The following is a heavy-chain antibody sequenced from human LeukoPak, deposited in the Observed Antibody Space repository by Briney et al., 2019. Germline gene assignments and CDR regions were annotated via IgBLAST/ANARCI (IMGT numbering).Heavy chain of an antibody. CDR1: GGSISGDGQY. D-gene: IGHD2-8*01. CDR2: IYYSGNS. J-gene: IGHJ5*02. CDR3: ARVIVSYRYDANWFDP. V-gene: IGHV4-31*03. Sequence: SDTLSLTCTVSGGSISGDGQYWSWIRQHPGKGLEWIGYIYYSGNSYYNPSLKSRVTISADTSENQFSLQLNSVTAADTAVYYCARVIVSYRYDANWFDPWGQGTLVTVSS.